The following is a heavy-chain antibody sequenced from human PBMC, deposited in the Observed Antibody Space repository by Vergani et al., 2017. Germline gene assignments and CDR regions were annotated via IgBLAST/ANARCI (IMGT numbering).Heavy chain of an antibody. CDR3: ARHNYRDAFDI. J-gene: IGHJ3*02. D-gene: IGHD5-24*01. CDR1: GFTFSSYS. Sequence: EVQLVESGGGLVQPGGSLRLSCAASGFTFSSYSMNWVRQAPGKGLEWVSYISSSSSTIYYADSVKGRFTISRDNAKNSLYLQMNSLRAEDTAVYYCARHNYRDAFDIWGQGTMVTVSS. CDR2: ISSSSSTI. V-gene: IGHV3-48*04.